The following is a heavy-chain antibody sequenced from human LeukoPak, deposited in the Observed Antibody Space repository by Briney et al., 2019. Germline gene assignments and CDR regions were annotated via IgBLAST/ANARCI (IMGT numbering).Heavy chain of an antibody. D-gene: IGHD3-10*01. CDR1: GYTLTAYY. V-gene: IGHV1-2*02. Sequence: ASVKVSCKASGYTLTAYYMHWVRQAPGQGLEWMGWINPESGDTNYAQKFQGRVTMTRDTSISTVYMELSTLMSDDTAVYYCARGFYGSGTYRYYYFDYWGQGTPVTVSS. J-gene: IGHJ4*02. CDR3: ARGFYGSGTYRYYYFDY. CDR2: INPESGDT.